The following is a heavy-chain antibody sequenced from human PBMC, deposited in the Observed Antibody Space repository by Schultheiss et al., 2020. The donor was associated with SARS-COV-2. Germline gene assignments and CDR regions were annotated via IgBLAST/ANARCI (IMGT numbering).Heavy chain of an antibody. J-gene: IGHJ5*02. CDR2: INHSGST. Sequence: SETLSLTCAVYGGSFSGYYWSWIRQPPGKGLEWIGEINHSGSTNYNPSLKSRVTISVDTSKNQFSLKLSSVTAADTAVYYCARDGSRSGGWFDLWGQVTLVTVSS. CDR1: GGSFSGYY. CDR3: ARDGSRSGGWFDL. D-gene: IGHD3-10*01. V-gene: IGHV4-34*01.